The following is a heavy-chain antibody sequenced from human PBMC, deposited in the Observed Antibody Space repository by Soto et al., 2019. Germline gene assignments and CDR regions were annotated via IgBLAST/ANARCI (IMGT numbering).Heavy chain of an antibody. J-gene: IGHJ5*02. V-gene: IGHV1-69*01. CDR1: GGTCSSYA. D-gene: IGHD6-13*01. CDR3: ARTGGPYSSSYYCFDP. CDR2: IIPMFTTV. Sequence: QVQLVQSGAEVKKPGSSVKVSCKASGGTCSSYAISWVRQAPGQGLEWMGGIIPMFTTVNYAQKFQGRVTITADESTSTAYMELSSLRSEDTAVYYCARTGGPYSSSYYCFDPWGQGTLVTVSS.